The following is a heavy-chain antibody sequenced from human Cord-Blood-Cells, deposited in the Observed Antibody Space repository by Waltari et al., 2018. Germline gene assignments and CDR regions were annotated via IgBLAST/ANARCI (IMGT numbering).Heavy chain of an antibody. D-gene: IGHD6-13*01. Sequence: QVQLQESGPGLVKPSETLSLTCTVSGGSISSYYWSWIRQPPGKGLEWIGYIYYSGSTNYTPSLRRRVTRSGDTSKNQFSLKLSSVTAADTAVYYCARHEQQLDYWGQGTLVTVSS. CDR3: ARHEQQLDY. J-gene: IGHJ4*02. CDR1: GGSISSYY. V-gene: IGHV4-59*08. CDR2: IYYSGST.